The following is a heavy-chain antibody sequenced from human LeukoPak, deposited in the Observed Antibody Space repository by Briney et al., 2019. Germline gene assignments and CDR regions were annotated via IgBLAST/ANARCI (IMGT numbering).Heavy chain of an antibody. CDR2: ITGSGDST. CDR1: GFTFSSYA. D-gene: IGHD3-10*01. J-gene: IGHJ6*02. V-gene: IGHV3-23*01. Sequence: GGSLRLSCAPSGFTFSSYAMNWVRQAPGKGLEWVSVITGSGDSTYYADSVKGRFTISRDNSKNTLYLQMNSLRAEDTAVYYCASVPDFYGSGSYYNNYGMDVWGQGTTVTVSS. CDR3: ASVPDFYGSGSYYNNYGMDV.